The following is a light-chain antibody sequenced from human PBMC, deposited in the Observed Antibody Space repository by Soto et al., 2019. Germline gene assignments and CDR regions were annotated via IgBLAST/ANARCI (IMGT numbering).Light chain of an antibody. Sequence: QSVLTQPASVSGSPGQSITISCTGTSSDIGSYDLVSWYQQHPGTAPKLIIYEVTKRPSGVSTRFSGSKSGNTASLTISGLQAVDEADYYCNSYVAGSNVFGTGTKVTVL. J-gene: IGLJ1*01. CDR1: SSDIGSYDL. CDR2: EVT. CDR3: NSYVAGSNV. V-gene: IGLV2-23*02.